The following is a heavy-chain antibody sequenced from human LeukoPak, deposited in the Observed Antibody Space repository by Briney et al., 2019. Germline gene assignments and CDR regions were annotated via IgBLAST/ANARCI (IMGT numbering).Heavy chain of an antibody. D-gene: IGHD3-9*01. CDR1: GYTFTGYH. Sequence: ASVKVSCKASGYTFTGYHMHWVRQAPGQGLEWMGWINPNTGGTNYAQKFQGRVTMTRDTSISTAYMELSRLRSDDTAVYYCASAYDILSGYYNYFDYWGQGTLVTVSS. V-gene: IGHV1-2*02. CDR2: INPNTGGT. CDR3: ASAYDILSGYYNYFDY. J-gene: IGHJ4*02.